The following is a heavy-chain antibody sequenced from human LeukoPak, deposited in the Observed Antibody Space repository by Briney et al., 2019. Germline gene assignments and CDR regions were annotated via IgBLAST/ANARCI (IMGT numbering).Heavy chain of an antibody. CDR3: AELGITMIGGV. J-gene: IGHJ6*04. CDR1: GFTFSSST. CDR2: ISSSSSYI. V-gene: IGHV3-21*01. Sequence: GGSLRLSCAASGFTFSSSTMNWVRQAPGKGLEWVSSISSSSSYIYYADSVKGRFTISRDNAKNSLYLQMNSLRAEDTAVYYCAELGITMIGGVWGKGTTVTISS. D-gene: IGHD3-10*02.